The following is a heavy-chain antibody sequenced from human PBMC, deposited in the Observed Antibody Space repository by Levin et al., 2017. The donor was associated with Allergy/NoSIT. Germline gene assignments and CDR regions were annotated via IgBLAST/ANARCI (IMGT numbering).Heavy chain of an antibody. CDR3: ARALSHYYYYMDV. J-gene: IGHJ6*03. CDR1: GYTFTSYD. V-gene: IGHV1-8*01. Sequence: GGSLRLSCKASGYTFTSYDINWVRQATGQGLEWMGWMNPNSGNTGYAQKFQGRVTMTRNTSISTAYMELSSLRSEDTAVYYCARALSHYYYYMDVWGKGTTVTVSS. CDR2: MNPNSGNT.